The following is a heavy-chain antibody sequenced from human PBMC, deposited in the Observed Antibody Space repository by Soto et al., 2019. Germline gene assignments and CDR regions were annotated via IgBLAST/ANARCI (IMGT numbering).Heavy chain of an antibody. J-gene: IGHJ4*02. CDR1: GFTFSSYA. Sequence: GGSLRLSCAASGFTFSSYAMYWVRQAPGKGLEWVAVISYDGSNKYYADSVKGRFTISRDNSKNTLYLQMNSLRAEDTAVYYCASREPPIFGYWGQGTLVTVSS. V-gene: IGHV3-30-3*01. CDR3: ASREPPIFGY. D-gene: IGHD1-1*01. CDR2: ISYDGSNK.